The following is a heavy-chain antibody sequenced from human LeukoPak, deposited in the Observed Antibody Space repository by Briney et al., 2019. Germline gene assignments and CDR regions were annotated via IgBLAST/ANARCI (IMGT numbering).Heavy chain of an antibody. Sequence: GASVKVSCKASGYTFTSYAMNWVGQAPGQGGEWMGWINTNTGNPTYAQGFTGRFVFSLDTSLSTAYLQISSLKAEDTAVYYCALWDPAVDYWGQGTLVTVSS. D-gene: IGHD3-10*01. J-gene: IGHJ4*02. V-gene: IGHV7-4-1*02. CDR3: ALWDPAVDY. CDR1: GYTFTSYA. CDR2: INTNTGNP.